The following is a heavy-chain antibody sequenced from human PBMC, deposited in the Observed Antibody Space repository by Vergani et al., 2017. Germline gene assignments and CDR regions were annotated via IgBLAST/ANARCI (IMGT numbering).Heavy chain of an antibody. Sequence: EVQLVESGGGLVKPGGSLRLSCAASGFTFSNAWMSWVRQAPGKGLEWVGRIKSKTDGGTTDYAAPVKGRFTISRDDSKNTLYLQMNSLKTEDTAVYYCARDRLNDQDAFDIWGQGTMVTVSS. CDR1: GFTFSNAW. J-gene: IGHJ3*02. D-gene: IGHD1-1*01. CDR3: ARDRLNDQDAFDI. CDR2: IKSKTDGGTT. V-gene: IGHV3-15*01.